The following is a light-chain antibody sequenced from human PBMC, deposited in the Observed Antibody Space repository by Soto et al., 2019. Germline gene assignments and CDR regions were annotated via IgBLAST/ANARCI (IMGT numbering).Light chain of an antibody. CDR3: QQSNSYSRT. V-gene: IGKV1-5*03. CDR1: QSISSW. Sequence: DIQMTQSPSTLSASVGDRVTITCRASQSISSWLAWYQQKPGKVPKLLIYKAFILDSGVPSRFSGSGSGTQFTLTISSLQPDDFAHYYCQQSNSYSRTFGQETKVEIK. CDR2: KAF. J-gene: IGKJ1*01.